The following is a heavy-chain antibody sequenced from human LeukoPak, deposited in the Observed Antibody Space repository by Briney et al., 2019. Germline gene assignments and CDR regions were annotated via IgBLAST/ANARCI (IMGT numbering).Heavy chain of an antibody. V-gene: IGHV1-46*01. Sequence: ASVKVSCKASGYTFTSYYMHWVRQAPGQGLEWMGIINPSGGSTSYAQKFQGRVTMTRDMSTSTVYMELSGLRSEDTAVYYCARDDQGGNYFDYWGQGTLVTVSS. CDR2: INPSGGST. J-gene: IGHJ4*02. CDR3: ARDDQGGNYFDY. CDR1: GYTFTSYY. D-gene: IGHD3-16*01.